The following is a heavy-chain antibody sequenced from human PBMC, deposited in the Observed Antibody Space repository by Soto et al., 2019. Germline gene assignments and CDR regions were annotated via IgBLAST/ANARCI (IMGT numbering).Heavy chain of an antibody. CDR1: GGSISSSSCY. V-gene: IGHV4-39*01. J-gene: IGHJ5*02. Sequence: SETLSVTCTVSGGSISSSSCYWGWIRQPPGKGLEWIGSIYYSGSTYYNPSLKSRVTISVDTSKNQFSLKLSSVTAADTAVYYCARLLHCGGDCYDTWFAPRGHRTLVTVSS. D-gene: IGHD2-21*02. CDR3: ARLLHCGGDCYDTWFAP. CDR2: IYYSGST.